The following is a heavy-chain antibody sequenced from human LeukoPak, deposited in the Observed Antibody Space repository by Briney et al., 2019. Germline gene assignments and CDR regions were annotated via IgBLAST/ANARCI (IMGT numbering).Heavy chain of an antibody. Sequence: SETLSLTCAVYGGSFSGYYWSWIRQPPGKGLEWIGEINHSGSTNYNPSLKSRVTISVDTSKNQFSLKLSSVTAADTAVYYCARRYYYGSGSPLGFPRCFDPWGQGTLVTVSS. J-gene: IGHJ5*02. V-gene: IGHV4-34*01. CDR1: GGSFSGYY. D-gene: IGHD3-10*01. CDR3: ARRYYYGSGSPLGFPRCFDP. CDR2: INHSGST.